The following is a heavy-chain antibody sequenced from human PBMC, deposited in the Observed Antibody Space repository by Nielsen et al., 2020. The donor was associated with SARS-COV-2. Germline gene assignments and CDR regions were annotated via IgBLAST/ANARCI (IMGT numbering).Heavy chain of an antibody. V-gene: IGHV1-2*02. Sequence: ASVKVSCKASGYTFTGYYMQLVRQAPGQGLEWMGWINPNSGGTNYAQKFQGRVTMTRDTSISTAYMELSRLRSDDTAVYYCARAPVGATPYGMDVWGQGTTVTVSS. CDR3: ARAPVGATPYGMDV. CDR2: INPNSGGT. D-gene: IGHD1-26*01. J-gene: IGHJ6*02. CDR1: GYTFTGYY.